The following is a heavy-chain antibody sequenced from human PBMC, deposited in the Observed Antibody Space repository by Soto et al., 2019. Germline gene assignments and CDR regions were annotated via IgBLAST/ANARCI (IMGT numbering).Heavy chain of an antibody. V-gene: IGHV4-30-4*01. D-gene: IGHD3-3*01. CDR3: ARGVIYDFWSGPFDYYYGMDV. CDR2: IYYSGST. Sequence: SETLSLTCTVSGGSISSGDYYWSWIRQPPGKGLEWIGYIYYSGSTYYNPSLKSRVTISVDTSKNQFSLKLSSVTAADTAVYYCARGVIYDFWSGPFDYYYGMDVWGQGTTVTVSS. CDR1: GGSISSGDYY. J-gene: IGHJ6*02.